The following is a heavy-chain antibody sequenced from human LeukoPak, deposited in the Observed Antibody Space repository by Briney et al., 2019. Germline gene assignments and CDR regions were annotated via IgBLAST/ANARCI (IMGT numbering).Heavy chain of an antibody. CDR1: GGTFSSYA. Sequence: SVKVSCKASGGTFSSYAISWVRQAPGQGLEWMGRIIPILGIANYAQKFQGRVTITADKSTSTAYMELSSLRSEDTAVYYCARDLGIAAAGSDYWGQGTLVTVSS. V-gene: IGHV1-69*04. CDR2: IIPILGIA. D-gene: IGHD6-13*01. J-gene: IGHJ4*02. CDR3: ARDLGIAAAGSDY.